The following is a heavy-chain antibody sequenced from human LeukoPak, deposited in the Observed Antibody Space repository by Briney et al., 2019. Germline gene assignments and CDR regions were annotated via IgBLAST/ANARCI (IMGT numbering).Heavy chain of an antibody. J-gene: IGHJ4*02. CDR2: ISASGIST. Sequence: HTGGSLRLSCAASGFTFSDYAMSWVRQAPGKGLEWVSTISASGISTYYADSVKGRFTISRDNSKNTLYLQMNRLRAEDTAIYYCARDSYSSSWYYFDYWGQGTLVTVSS. CDR1: GFTFSDYA. V-gene: IGHV3-23*01. D-gene: IGHD6-13*01. CDR3: ARDSYSSSWYYFDY.